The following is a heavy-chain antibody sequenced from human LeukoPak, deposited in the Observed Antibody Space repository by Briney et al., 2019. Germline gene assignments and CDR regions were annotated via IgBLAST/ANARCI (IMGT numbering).Heavy chain of an antibody. J-gene: IGHJ4*02. CDR2: ISSDGSNK. CDR1: GFTFSSYD. V-gene: IGHV3-30*18. CDR3: AKDGGSLDYFDY. D-gene: IGHD6-13*01. Sequence: GRSLRLSCAASGFTFSSYDMYWVRQAPGKGLEWLAFISSDGSNKSHADSVKGRFTISRDNSKNTLYLQMNSLRAEDTAVYYCAKDGGSLDYFDYWGQGTLVTVSS.